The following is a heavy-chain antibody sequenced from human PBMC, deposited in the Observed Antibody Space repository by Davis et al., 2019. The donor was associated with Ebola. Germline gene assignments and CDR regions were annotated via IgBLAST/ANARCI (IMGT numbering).Heavy chain of an antibody. V-gene: IGHV3-23*01. CDR3: AKFRGQLEVMPFDQ. CDR2: ISGSGGSI. J-gene: IGHJ4*02. D-gene: IGHD2-21*01. Sequence: PGGSLRLSCAASGFTFYIYAMTWVRQAPGKGLEWVSWISGSGGSIYYADSVKGRFTISRDNAKNTLYLQMNSLRVEDTAMYYCAKFRGQLEVMPFDQWGPGTLVTVSS. CDR1: GFTFYIYA.